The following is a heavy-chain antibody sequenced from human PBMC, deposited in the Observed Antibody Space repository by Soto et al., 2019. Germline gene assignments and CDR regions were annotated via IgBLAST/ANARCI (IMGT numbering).Heavy chain of an antibody. CDR3: ARGSFSSTSSWFDP. D-gene: IGHD6-6*01. Sequence: SETLSLTCTVTGDSISSRSYYWGWIRQPPGKGLEWIGYIYFSGSTYYNPSFQSRLTISVDTSKNQFSLKLNSVTAADTAVYYCARGSFSSTSSWFDPWGQGTLVTVSS. V-gene: IGHV4-31*03. CDR1: GDSISSRSYY. CDR2: IYFSGST. J-gene: IGHJ5*02.